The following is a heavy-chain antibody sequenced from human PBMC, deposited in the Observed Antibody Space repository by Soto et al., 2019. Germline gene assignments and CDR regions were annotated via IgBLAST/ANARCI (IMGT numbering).Heavy chain of an antibody. Sequence: EVQLVESGGGLVKPGGSLRLSCAASGFTFSSYSMNWVRQAPGKGLEWVSSISSSSSYIYYADSVKGRFTISRDNAKNSLYLQMNSLRAEDTAVYYCARDSSSSDYYGMDVWGQGTTVTVSS. CDR2: ISSSSSYI. J-gene: IGHJ6*02. D-gene: IGHD6-6*01. V-gene: IGHV3-21*01. CDR1: GFTFSSYS. CDR3: ARDSSSSDYYGMDV.